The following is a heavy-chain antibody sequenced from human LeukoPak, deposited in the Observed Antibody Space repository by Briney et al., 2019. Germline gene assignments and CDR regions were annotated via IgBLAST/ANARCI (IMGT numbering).Heavy chain of an antibody. D-gene: IGHD1-26*01. CDR1: GDSITSGSYY. CDR2: IYSSGGA. CDR3: AAVAVGAITRAFDI. J-gene: IGHJ3*02. Sequence: KSSETLSLTCTVSGDSITSGSYYWSWIRQPAGKGLEWIGRIYSSGGASCNPSLKSRVTMSVDTSESQISLKLSSVTAADTAVYFCAAVAVGAITRAFDIWGQGTVVAVSS. V-gene: IGHV4-61*02.